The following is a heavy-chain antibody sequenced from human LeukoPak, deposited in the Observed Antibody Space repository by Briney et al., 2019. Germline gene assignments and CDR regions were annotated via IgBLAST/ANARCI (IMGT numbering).Heavy chain of an antibody. CDR1: GGSLSSYY. Sequence: SETLSLTCTVSGGSLSSYYWSWIRQPPGKGLEWIGYIYYSGSTNYNPSLKSRVTISVDTSKNQFSLKLSSVTAADTAVYYCARTYSSSSWFDPWGQGTLVTVSS. D-gene: IGHD6-6*01. CDR3: ARTYSSSSWFDP. CDR2: IYYSGST. J-gene: IGHJ5*02. V-gene: IGHV4-59*01.